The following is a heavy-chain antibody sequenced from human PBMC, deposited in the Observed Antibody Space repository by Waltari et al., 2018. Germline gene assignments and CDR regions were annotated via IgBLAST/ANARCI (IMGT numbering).Heavy chain of an antibody. CDR3: AKDKGGYGMDV. V-gene: IGHV3-43*01. Sequence: EVQLVESGGVVVQPEGSLRLSCAVDGFTLDDYPMPLVRQAPGKGLEWVALISWDGGRTYYAESVKGRFTISRDNSKNSLYLQMNSLRTEDTALYYCAKDKGGYGMDVWGQGTTVTVSS. J-gene: IGHJ6*02. CDR1: GFTLDDYP. CDR2: ISWDGGRT.